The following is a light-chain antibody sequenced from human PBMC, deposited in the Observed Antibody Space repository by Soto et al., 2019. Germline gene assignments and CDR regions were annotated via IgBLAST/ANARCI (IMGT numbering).Light chain of an antibody. J-gene: IGKJ1*01. CDR1: QTVNSIY. V-gene: IGKV3-20*01. Sequence: EIVLTQSPGTLSLSPGERATLSCRASQTVNSIYLAWYQQKPGQAPRLIIYGTSNRATGVPDRFSGSGSGTDFTLTISRLEPKDFAVYYCQQYDTSPRTFGQGTKVEIK. CDR3: QQYDTSPRT. CDR2: GTS.